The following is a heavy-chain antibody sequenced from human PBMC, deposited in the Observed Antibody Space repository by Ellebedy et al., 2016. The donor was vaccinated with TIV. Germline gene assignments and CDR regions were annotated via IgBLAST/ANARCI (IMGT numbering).Heavy chain of an antibody. CDR1: GGTFSSYA. CDR3: VGKRSYRPFDP. J-gene: IGHJ5*02. D-gene: IGHD3-16*02. Sequence: SVKVSXXASGGTFSSYAISWVRQAPGQGLEWMGGIIPIFGTANYAQKFQGRVTITADESTSTAYMELSSLRSEDTAVYYCVGKRSYRPFDPWGQGTLVTVSS. CDR2: IIPIFGTA. V-gene: IGHV1-69*13.